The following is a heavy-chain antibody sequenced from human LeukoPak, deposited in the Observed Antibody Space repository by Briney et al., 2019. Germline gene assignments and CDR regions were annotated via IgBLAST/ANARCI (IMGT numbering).Heavy chain of an antibody. CDR3: ARGWVGAARYFDL. D-gene: IGHD2-15*01. CDR2: IYHSGST. V-gene: IGHV4-4*02. CDR1: GGSISSNNW. Sequence: SETLSLTCVVSGGSISSNNWWSWVRQPPGKGLEWIGEIYHSGSTNYNPSLKSRVTISVDKSKHQFSLKLSSVTAADTAVYYCARGWVGAARYFDLWAVAPWSLSPQ. J-gene: IGHJ2*01.